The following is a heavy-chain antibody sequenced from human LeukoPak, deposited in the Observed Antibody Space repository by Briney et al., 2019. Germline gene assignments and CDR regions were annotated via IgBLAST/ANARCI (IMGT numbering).Heavy chain of an antibody. CDR3: ARLSSWLVRNFDY. CDR2: VYYNGLT. D-gene: IGHD6-19*01. CDR1: GASISPHY. J-gene: IGHJ4*02. Sequence: SETLSLTCTVSGASISPHYWTWIRQAPGRGLEWIGYVYYNGLTSYNASLRSRLILSVDTARNQVSLKLTSVTAADTAVYYCARLSSWLVRNFDYWGQGTLVTVSS. V-gene: IGHV4-59*11.